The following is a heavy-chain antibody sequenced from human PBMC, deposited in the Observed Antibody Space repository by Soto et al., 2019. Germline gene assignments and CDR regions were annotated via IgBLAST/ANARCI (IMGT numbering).Heavy chain of an antibody. CDR3: ARAIRLRYFDLLHTYQSYYYYDGMDV. D-gene: IGHD3-9*01. J-gene: IGHJ6*02. V-gene: IGHV1-69*14. Sequence: QVQLVQSGAEVKKPGSSVKVSCKASGGTFSSYAISWVRQAPGQGLEWMGGIIPIFGTANYAQKFQGRVTITADKSTTTAYMELISLRSEYTAVYYCARAIRLRYFDLLHTYQSYYYYDGMDVWGQGTTVTVSS. CDR1: GGTFSSYA. CDR2: IIPIFGTA.